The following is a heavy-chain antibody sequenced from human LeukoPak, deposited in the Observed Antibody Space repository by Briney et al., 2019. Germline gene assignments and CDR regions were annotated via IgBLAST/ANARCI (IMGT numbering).Heavy chain of an antibody. Sequence: SETLSLTCTVSGGSISSYYWSWIRQPPGKGLEWIGYIYYSGSTNYNLSLKSRVTISVDTSKNQFSLKLSSVTAADTAVYYCARHQKEADYGGTQIDYWGQGTLVTVSS. CDR2: IYYSGST. CDR3: ARHQKEADYGGTQIDY. V-gene: IGHV4-59*08. D-gene: IGHD4-23*01. CDR1: GGSISSYY. J-gene: IGHJ4*02.